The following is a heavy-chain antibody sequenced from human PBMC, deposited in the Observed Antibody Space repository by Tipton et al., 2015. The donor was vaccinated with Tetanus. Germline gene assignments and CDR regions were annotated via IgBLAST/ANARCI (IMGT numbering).Heavy chain of an antibody. CDR1: GFTFNRYG. D-gene: IGHD2-21*01. J-gene: IGHJ1*01. CDR3: ATDGLPRGFVMVEATTQKYFRH. CDR2: ISGSGDTT. V-gene: IGHV3-23*01. Sequence: EASGFTFNRYGINWVRQAPGKGLVWVSSISGSGDTTYYADSVRGRFTVSRDNSKDTVYLDVRSLRDEDTAVYYCATDGLPRGFVMVEATTQKYFRHWGRGTLVTVSS.